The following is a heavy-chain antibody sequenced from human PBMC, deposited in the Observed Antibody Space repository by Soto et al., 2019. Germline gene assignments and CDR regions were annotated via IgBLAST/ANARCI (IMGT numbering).Heavy chain of an antibody. J-gene: IGHJ6*02. Sequence: QVQLVQSGAEVKKPGASVKVSCKASGYTFTNYGISWVRQAPGQGLEWMGWISAYNGNINYAQKLQGRVTMTTDTSTSTAYMELRSLRSDDTVMYYCASSYCGGNCYSNLPLDSYYYGMDVWGQGTTVTVSS. D-gene: IGHD2-21*02. CDR3: ASSYCGGNCYSNLPLDSYYYGMDV. CDR2: ISAYNGNI. CDR1: GYTFTNYG. V-gene: IGHV1-18*01.